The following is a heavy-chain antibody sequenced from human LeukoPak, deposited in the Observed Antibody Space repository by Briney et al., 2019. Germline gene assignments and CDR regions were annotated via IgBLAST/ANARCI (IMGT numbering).Heavy chain of an antibody. J-gene: IGHJ3*02. CDR2: VYYTGSS. V-gene: IGHV4-39*01. D-gene: IGHD3-9*01. CDR1: GGSVSTSSYY. CDR3: ARHFADILTTNDAFDI. Sequence: PSETLSLTCYVSGGSVSTSSYYWGWIRQPPGKGLEWIGSVYYTGSSYYSPSLTSRVTISINTPKNQFSLKLTSVTAADTASYYCARHFADILTTNDAFDIWGQGTMVTVSS.